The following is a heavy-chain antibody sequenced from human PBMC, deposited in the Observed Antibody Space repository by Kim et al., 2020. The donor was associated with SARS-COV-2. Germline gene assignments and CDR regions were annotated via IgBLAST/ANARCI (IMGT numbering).Heavy chain of an antibody. V-gene: IGHV4-34*01. D-gene: IGHD3-10*01. CDR1: GGSFSGYY. J-gene: IGHJ6*02. CDR2: INHSGST. Sequence: SETLSLTCAVYGGSFSGYYWSWIRQPPGKGLEWIGEINHSGSTNYNPSLKSRVTISVDTSKNQFSLKLSSVTAADTAVYYCAIGITMVRGVRYYYYGMDVWGQGTTVTVSS. CDR3: AIGITMVRGVRYYYYGMDV.